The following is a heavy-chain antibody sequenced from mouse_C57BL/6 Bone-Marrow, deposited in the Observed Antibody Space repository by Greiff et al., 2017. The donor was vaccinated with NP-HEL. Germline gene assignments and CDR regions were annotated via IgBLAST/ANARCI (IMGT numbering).Heavy chain of an antibody. V-gene: IGHV14-3*01. J-gene: IGHJ2*01. Sequence: VQLKESVAELVRPGASVKLSCTASGFNIKNTYMHWVKQRPEQGLEWIGRIDPANGNTKYAPKFQGKATITADTSSNTAYLQLSSLTSEDTAIYYCASDYGSLYYFDYWGQGTTLTVSS. CDR2: IDPANGNT. CDR3: ASDYGSLYYFDY. CDR1: GFNIKNTY. D-gene: IGHD1-1*01.